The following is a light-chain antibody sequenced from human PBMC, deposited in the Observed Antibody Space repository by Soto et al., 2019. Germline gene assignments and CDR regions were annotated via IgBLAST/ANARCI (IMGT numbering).Light chain of an antibody. V-gene: IGKV3-20*01. J-gene: IGKJ3*01. CDR1: QSVSSSY. Sequence: EIVLTQSPGTLSLSPGERSTLSCRAIQSVSSSYLAWYQQKPGQAPRLLIYGASSRATGIPDRFSGSGSGTYFTLTISRLEPEDFAVYYCQQYGSSRTFGHGTKVDIK. CDR3: QQYGSSRT. CDR2: GAS.